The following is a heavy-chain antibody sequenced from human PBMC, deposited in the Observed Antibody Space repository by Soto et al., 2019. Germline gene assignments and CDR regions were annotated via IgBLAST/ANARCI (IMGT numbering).Heavy chain of an antibody. CDR1: GFTFTSSS. CDR2: IVVGSGNT. J-gene: IGHJ4*02. D-gene: IGHD1-26*01. V-gene: IGHV1-58*01. CDR3: AADIGDKIVGATSN. Sequence: SVKVSCKASGFTFTSSSVQWVRQARGQRLEWIGWIVVGSGNTNYAQKFQERVTITRDMSTSTAYMELSSLRSEDTAVYYCAADIGDKIVGATSNWGQGTLVTVSS.